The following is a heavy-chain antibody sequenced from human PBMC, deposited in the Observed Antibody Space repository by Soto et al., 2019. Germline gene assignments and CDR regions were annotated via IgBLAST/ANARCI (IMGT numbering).Heavy chain of an antibody. Sequence: SVKVSCKASGGTFSSYAISWVRQAPGQGLEWMGGIIPIFGTANYAQKFQGRVTITADKSTSTAYMELSSLRSEDTAVYYCAARDPDILTGSDYYYGMDVWGQGTTVTVSS. CDR2: IIPIFGTA. CDR3: AARDPDILTGSDYYYGMDV. V-gene: IGHV1-69*06. D-gene: IGHD3-9*01. CDR1: GGTFSSYA. J-gene: IGHJ6*02.